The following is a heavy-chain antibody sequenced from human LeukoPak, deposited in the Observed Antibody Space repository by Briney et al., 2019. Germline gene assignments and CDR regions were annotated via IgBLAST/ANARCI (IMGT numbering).Heavy chain of an antibody. V-gene: IGHV3-23*01. D-gene: IGHD3-22*01. CDR3: AKGSYYDSSGSFYFDN. CDR2: ISGSGDNT. Sequence: PGGSLRLSCAASGFTFSSYAMSWVRQAPGKGLEWVSGISGSGDNTYYADSVKGRFTISRDNSKNTLYVQVSSLGTEDTAAYYCAKGSYYDSSGSFYFDNWGQGTLVTVSS. CDR1: GFTFSSYA. J-gene: IGHJ4*02.